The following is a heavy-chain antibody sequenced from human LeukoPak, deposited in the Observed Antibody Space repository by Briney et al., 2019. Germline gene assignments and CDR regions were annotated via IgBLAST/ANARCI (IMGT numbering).Heavy chain of an antibody. D-gene: IGHD1-26*01. V-gene: IGHV1-18*01. CDR1: GYTSTSYD. J-gene: IGHJ4*02. CDR2: ISGSNGNT. Sequence: ASVKVSCKASGYTSTSYDISWVRQAPGQGLEWMGWISGSNGNTNYAQKFQGRVSMTADASTGTAYLELRSLRSDDTAVYYCARSGRGTYYYFDLWGQGTLVTVSS. CDR3: ARSGRGTYYYFDL.